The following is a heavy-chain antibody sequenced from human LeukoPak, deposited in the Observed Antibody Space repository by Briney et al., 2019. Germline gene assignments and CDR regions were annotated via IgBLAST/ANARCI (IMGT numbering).Heavy chain of an antibody. CDR1: GFTFSDYY. V-gene: IGHV3-11*04. CDR2: ISSSGSTI. D-gene: IGHD3-22*01. Sequence: PGGSLRLSCAASGFTFSDYYMSWIRQAPGKGLEWVSYISSSGSTIYYADSVKGRFTISRDNAKNSLYLQMNSLRAEDTAVYYCARSDEYYYDSSGYYDPYFDYWGQGTLVTVSS. CDR3: ARSDEYYYDSSGYYDPYFDY. J-gene: IGHJ4*02.